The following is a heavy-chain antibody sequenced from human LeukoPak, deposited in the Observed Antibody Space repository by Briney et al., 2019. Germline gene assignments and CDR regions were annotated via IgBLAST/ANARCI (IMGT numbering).Heavy chain of an antibody. CDR2: ISSSGSTI. Sequence: PGGSLRLSCAASGFILSSYEMNWVRQAPGKGLEWLSYISSSGSTIYYADSVKGRFTISRDNAKNSLYLQMNSLRAEDTAVYYCATQHTPWSPLDCWGQGTLVTVSS. CDR3: ATQHTPWSPLDC. V-gene: IGHV3-48*03. J-gene: IGHJ4*02. D-gene: IGHD2-2*01. CDR1: GFILSSYE.